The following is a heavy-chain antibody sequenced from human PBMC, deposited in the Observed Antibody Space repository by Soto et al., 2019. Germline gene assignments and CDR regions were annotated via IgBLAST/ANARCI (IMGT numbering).Heavy chain of an antibody. CDR1: GDSISSYY. D-gene: IGHD6-19*01. CDR3: ARDYHSGGSFDI. V-gene: IGHV4-59*01. CDR2: IYYSGST. J-gene: IGHJ3*02. Sequence: QVQLQESGPGLVKPSETLSLTCTVSGDSISSYYWSWIRQPPGKGLEWIGYIYYSGSTNYNPSLKNRVTISVDTSKNQFSLKLSSVTAADTAVYYCARDYHSGGSFDIWGQGTMVTVSS.